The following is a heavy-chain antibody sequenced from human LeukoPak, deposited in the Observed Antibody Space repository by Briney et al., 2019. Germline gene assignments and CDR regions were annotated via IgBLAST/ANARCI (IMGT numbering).Heavy chain of an antibody. J-gene: IGHJ5*02. CDR2: IYHSGST. CDR3: ARGRPESPFDP. V-gene: IGHV4-38-2*02. Sequence: SETLSLTCTVSGYSISSGYYWGWIRQPPGKGLEWIGSIYHSGSTYYNPSLKSRVTISVDTSKNQFSLKLSSVTAADTAVYYCARGRPESPFDPWGQGTLVTVSS. CDR1: GYSISSGYY. D-gene: IGHD1-1*01.